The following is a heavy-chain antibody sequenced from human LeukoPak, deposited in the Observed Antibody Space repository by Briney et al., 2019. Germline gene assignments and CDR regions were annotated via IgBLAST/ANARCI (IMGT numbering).Heavy chain of an antibody. Sequence: SETLSLTCTVSGGSISSGGYYWSWIRQHPGKGLEWIGYIYYSGSTYYNPSLKSRVTISVDTSKNQFSLKLSSVTAADTAVYYCARGAFGGVIDYWGQGTLVTVSS. CDR2: IYYSGST. V-gene: IGHV4-31*03. CDR3: ARGAFGGVIDY. D-gene: IGHD3-16*01. CDR1: GGSISSGGYY. J-gene: IGHJ4*02.